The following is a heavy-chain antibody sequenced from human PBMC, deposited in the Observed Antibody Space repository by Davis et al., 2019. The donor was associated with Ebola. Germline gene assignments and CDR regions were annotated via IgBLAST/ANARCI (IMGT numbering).Heavy chain of an antibody. CDR3: AKYYYDSSGYKWDDAFDI. J-gene: IGHJ3*02. V-gene: IGHV3-30*18. Sequence: GESLNISCAASGFTFSSYGMHWVRQAPGKGLEWVAVISYDGSNKYYADSVKGRFTISRDNSKNTLYLQMNSLRAEDTAVYYCAKYYYDSSGYKWDDAFDIWGQGTMVTVSS. CDR2: ISYDGSNK. D-gene: IGHD3-22*01. CDR1: GFTFSSYG.